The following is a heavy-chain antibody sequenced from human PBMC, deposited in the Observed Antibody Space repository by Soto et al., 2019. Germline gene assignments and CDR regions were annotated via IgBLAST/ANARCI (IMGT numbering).Heavy chain of an antibody. CDR1: GGTFSSYA. CDR3: ARARFGSSWLSDY. V-gene: IGHV1-69*12. Sequence: QVQLVQSGAEVKKPGSSVKVSCKASGGTFSSYAISWVRQAPGQGLEWMGGIIPIFGTANYAQKFQGRVTITAAETTSTAYMELSSLRSDGTGEYYWARARFGSSWLSDYWGQGTLVTVSS. J-gene: IGHJ4*02. D-gene: IGHD6-6*01. CDR2: IIPIFGTA.